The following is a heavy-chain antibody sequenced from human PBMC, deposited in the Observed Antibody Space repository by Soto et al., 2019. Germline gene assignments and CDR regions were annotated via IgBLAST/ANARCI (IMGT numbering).Heavy chain of an antibody. D-gene: IGHD2-2*01. CDR1: GFTLSYYY. Sequence: QVKLMESGGGVVVPGGSLRLSCAASGFTLSYYYMTWIRQTTGKGLEWVAHIDGRSSDIKYAASVKGRFTISRDNARNSLFLQMNSVTSDDTGMYFCTKGGRTTSYYWEYWGPGALVTVSA. V-gene: IGHV3-11*06. CDR3: TKGGRTTSYYWEY. J-gene: IGHJ4*02. CDR2: IDGRSSDI.